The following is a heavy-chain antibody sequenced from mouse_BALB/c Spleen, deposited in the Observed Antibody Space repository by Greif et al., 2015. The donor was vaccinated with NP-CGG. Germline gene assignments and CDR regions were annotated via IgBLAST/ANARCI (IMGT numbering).Heavy chain of an antibody. V-gene: IGHV14-1*02. D-gene: IGHD2-14*01. CDR2: IDPENGNT. Sequence: EVKLQESGAELVRPGALVKLSCKASGFNIKDYYMHWVKQRPEQGLEWIGWIDPENGNTIYDPKFQGKASITADTSSNTAYLQLSSLTSEDTAVYYCAREGDYRSLFDYWGQGTTLTVSS. J-gene: IGHJ2*01. CDR3: AREGDYRSLFDY. CDR1: GFNIKDYY.